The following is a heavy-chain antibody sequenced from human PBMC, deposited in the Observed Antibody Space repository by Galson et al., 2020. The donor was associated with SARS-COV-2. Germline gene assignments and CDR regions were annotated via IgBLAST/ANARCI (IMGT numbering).Heavy chain of an antibody. V-gene: IGHV3-21*01. D-gene: IGHD3-10*01. Sequence: NSGGSLRLSCAASGFTFSSYSMNWVRQAPGTGLEWVSSISSSSSYIYYADSVKGRFTISRDNAKNSLYLQMNSLRAEDTAVYYCATQSSDKYYYYYGMDVWGQGTTVTVSS. CDR2: ISSSSSYI. CDR3: ATQSSDKYYYYYGMDV. CDR1: GFTFSSYS. J-gene: IGHJ6*02.